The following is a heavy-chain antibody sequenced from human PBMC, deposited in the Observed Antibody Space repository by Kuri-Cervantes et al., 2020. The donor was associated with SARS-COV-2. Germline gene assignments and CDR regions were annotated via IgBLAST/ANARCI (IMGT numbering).Heavy chain of an antibody. D-gene: IGHD5-12*01. CDR3: TRGTGYSGYEGFDY. CDR1: GFTFGDYA. Sequence: GESLKISCTASGFTFGDYAMSWVRQAPGKGLEWVGFIRSKAYGGTTEYAASVKGRFTISRDDYKSIAYLQMNSLKTEDTAVYYCTRGTGYSGYEGFDYWGQGTLVTVSS. J-gene: IGHJ4*02. V-gene: IGHV3-49*04. CDR2: IRSKAYGGTT.